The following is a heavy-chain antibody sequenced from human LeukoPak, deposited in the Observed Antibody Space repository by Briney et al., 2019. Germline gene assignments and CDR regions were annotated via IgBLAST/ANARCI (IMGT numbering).Heavy chain of an antibody. CDR3: ARGGAHGMDV. V-gene: IGHV3-11*01. CDR2: ISGVYDNI. D-gene: IGHD1-26*01. CDR1: GFTFSDYY. J-gene: IGHJ6*02. Sequence: GGSLRLSCAASGFTFSDYYMTWIRQAPGRGLEWVSYISGVYDNIYYGDSVKGRFTISRDNAKNSVYLQMSSLRADNTAVYYCARGGAHGMDVWGQGTTVTVSS.